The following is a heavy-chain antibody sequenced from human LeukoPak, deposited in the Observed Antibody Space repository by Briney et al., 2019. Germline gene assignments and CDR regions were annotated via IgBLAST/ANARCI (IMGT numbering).Heavy chain of an antibody. CDR3: TRGAGWLIDY. V-gene: IGHV4-59*01. CDR2: FYNSGSS. J-gene: IGHJ4*02. D-gene: IGHD3-16*01. CDR1: GGSISDYY. Sequence: PSETLSLTCTVSGGSISDYYRGWIRQPPEKGLEWIGYFYNSGSSTYNPSLMSRVTISVDTSKEQFSLKVNSVTAADTAVYYCTRGAGWLIDYWGQGILVTVSS.